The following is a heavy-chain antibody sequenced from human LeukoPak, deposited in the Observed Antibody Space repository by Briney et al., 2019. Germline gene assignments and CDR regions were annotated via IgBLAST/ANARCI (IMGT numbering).Heavy chain of an antibody. CDR3: AKRPLYYDFWSGYYDY. CDR1: GFPFSSYA. CDR2: ISGSGGST. V-gene: IGHV3-23*01. J-gene: IGHJ4*02. D-gene: IGHD3-3*01. Sequence: GGSLRLSCAASGFPFSSYAMSWVRQAPGKGLEWVAAISGSGGSTYYADSVKGRFTISRDNSKNTLYLQMNSLRAEDTAVYYCAKRPLYYDFWSGYYDYWGQGTLVTVSS.